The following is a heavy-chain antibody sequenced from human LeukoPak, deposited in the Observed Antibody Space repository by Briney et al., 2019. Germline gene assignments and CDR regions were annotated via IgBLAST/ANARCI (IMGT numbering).Heavy chain of an antibody. CDR1: GFSFDDYA. Sequence: PGGSLRLSCAGSGFSFDDYAMHWVRQAPGKGLEWVSGIDWDGGSLDYADSVKGRFTISRDNTKNSLYLQMSSLRAEDTALYYCAKDSGTNYDSSGFLPHFDSWGQGTLVTVSS. V-gene: IGHV3-9*01. CDR2: IDWDGGSL. D-gene: IGHD3-22*01. J-gene: IGHJ4*02. CDR3: AKDSGTNYDSSGFLPHFDS.